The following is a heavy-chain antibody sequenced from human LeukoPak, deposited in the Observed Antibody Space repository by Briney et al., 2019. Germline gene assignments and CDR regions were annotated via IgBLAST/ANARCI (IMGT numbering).Heavy chain of an antibody. V-gene: IGHV3-7*01. CDR2: INEDGSEK. J-gene: IGHJ5*02. CDR1: GFTFSSSW. D-gene: IGHD2-21*02. Sequence: GGSLRLSCAASGFTFSSSWMNWVRRAPGKGLEWVASINEDGSEKYYVDSVKGRFTVSRDNAKNSLYLQMNSLRAEDTAVYYCARDPPYLRYCGGDCYSSPWGQGTLVTVSS. CDR3: ARDPPYLRYCGGDCYSSP.